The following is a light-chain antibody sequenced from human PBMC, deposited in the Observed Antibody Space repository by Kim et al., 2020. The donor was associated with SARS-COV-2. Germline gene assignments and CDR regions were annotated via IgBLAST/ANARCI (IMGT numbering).Light chain of an antibody. CDR3: EFRDSSGNLGV. CDR1: SLRNYY. CDR2: GRN. V-gene: IGLV3-19*01. Sequence: SSELTQDPVVSMALGQTVRITCQGDSLRNYYASWYQQKPGQAPVLVIYGRNNRPSGIPDRFSGSSSGNTASLTITGAQAEDEADYYCEFRDSSGNLGVFGGGTKVTVL. J-gene: IGLJ3*02.